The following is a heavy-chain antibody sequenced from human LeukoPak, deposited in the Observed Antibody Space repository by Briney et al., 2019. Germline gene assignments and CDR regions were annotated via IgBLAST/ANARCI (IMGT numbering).Heavy chain of an antibody. CDR2: IKQDGSEK. D-gene: IGHD2-2*01. V-gene: IGHV3-7*01. CDR1: GFTFSSYW. J-gene: IGHJ4*02. Sequence: PGGSLRLSCAASGFTFSSYWMSWVRQAPGKGLEWVANIKQDGSEKYYLDSVKGRFTISRDNAKNSLYLQMNSLRAEDTAVYYCARDPIGYCSSTSCSPRWGQGTLVTVSS. CDR3: ARDPIGYCSSTSCSPR.